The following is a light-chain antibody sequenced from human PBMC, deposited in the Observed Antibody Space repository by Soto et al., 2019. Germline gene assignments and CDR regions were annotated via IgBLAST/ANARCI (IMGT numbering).Light chain of an antibody. CDR3: MQGTYWPYT. CDR2: KVS. Sequence: DVVMTQSPLSLPVTLGQSASVSCGSSESVLYRDGNSYLSWFQQRPGQSPRRLIYKVSNRDSGVPDRFSGSGSDTDFTLKISRVEAEGVGVYYCMQGTYWPYTFGQGTQLEIK. V-gene: IGKV2-30*01. J-gene: IGKJ2*01. CDR1: ESVLYRDGNSY.